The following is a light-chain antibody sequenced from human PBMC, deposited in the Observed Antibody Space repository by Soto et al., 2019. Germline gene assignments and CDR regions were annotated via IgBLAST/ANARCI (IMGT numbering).Light chain of an antibody. CDR1: QSVSRY. CDR3: HQRSSWPWT. J-gene: IGKJ1*01. Sequence: EIVLTQSPATLSLSPGERATLSCRASQSVSRYVAWYQQKPGQAPRPLIYDASNRAPGIPARFSGSGSGTAFTLTISSLEPEDFAVYFCHQRSSWPWTFGQGTKMEIK. CDR2: DAS. V-gene: IGKV3-11*01.